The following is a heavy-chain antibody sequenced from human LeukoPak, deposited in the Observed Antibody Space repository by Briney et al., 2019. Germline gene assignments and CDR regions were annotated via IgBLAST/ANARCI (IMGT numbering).Heavy chain of an antibody. CDR1: GYTFTSYD. V-gene: IGHV1-8*01. CDR3: ARGRIVVVPAAKYIYYYGMDV. Sequence: EASVKVSCKASGYTFTSYDINWVRQATGQGLEWMGWMNPNSGNTGCAQRFQGRVTMTRNTSISTAYMELSSLRSEDTAVYYCARGRIVVVPAAKYIYYYGMDVWGQGTTVTVSS. D-gene: IGHD2-2*01. CDR2: MNPNSGNT. J-gene: IGHJ6*02.